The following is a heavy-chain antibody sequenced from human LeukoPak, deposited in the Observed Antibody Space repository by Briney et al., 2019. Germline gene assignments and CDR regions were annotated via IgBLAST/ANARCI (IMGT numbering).Heavy chain of an antibody. J-gene: IGHJ6*02. CDR2: IIPIFGTA. CDR3: ARRPKATWNYYYYGMDV. V-gene: IGHV1-69*13. Sequence: SVKVSCKASGYTFTGYYMHWVRQAPGQGLEWMGWIIPIFGTANYAQKFQGRVTITADESTSTAYMELSSLRSEDTAVYYCARRPKATWNYYYYGMDVWGQGTTVTVSS. D-gene: IGHD1-1*01. CDR1: GYTFTGYY.